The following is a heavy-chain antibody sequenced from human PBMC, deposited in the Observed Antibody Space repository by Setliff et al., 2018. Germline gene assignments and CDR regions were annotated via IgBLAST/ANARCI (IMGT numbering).Heavy chain of an antibody. V-gene: IGHV4-39*07. CDR2: IFHSGLT. D-gene: IGHD2-21*01. Sequence: SETLSLTCTVSGGSISSGSYYWSWIRQPPGKGLEWIGSIFHSGLTFYNPSFRRRVTISVDRSKNQFSLSLTSMTAADTAVYYCARAPGTVHYSRVPYGMDVWGQGITVTVSS. J-gene: IGHJ6*02. CDR3: ARAPGTVHYSRVPYGMDV. CDR1: GGSISSGSYY.